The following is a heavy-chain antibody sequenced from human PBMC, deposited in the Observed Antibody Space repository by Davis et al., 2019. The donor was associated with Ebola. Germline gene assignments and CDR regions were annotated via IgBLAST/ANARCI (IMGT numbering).Heavy chain of an antibody. CDR2: INPSGGST. V-gene: IGHV1-46*01. J-gene: IGHJ3*02. Sequence: ASVKVSCKASGYTFTSYYMHWVRQAPGQGLEWMGIINPSGGSTSYAQKFQGRVTMTRDTSKNQFSLKLSSVTAADTAVYYCARGLWAAAETGAFDIWGQGTMVTVSS. D-gene: IGHD6-13*01. CDR1: GYTFTSYY. CDR3: ARGLWAAAETGAFDI.